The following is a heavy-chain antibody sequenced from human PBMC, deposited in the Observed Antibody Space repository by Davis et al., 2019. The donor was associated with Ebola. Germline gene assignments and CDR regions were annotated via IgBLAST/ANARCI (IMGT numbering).Heavy chain of an antibody. J-gene: IGHJ4*02. V-gene: IGHV3-48*03. CDR3: ARGDRDDYVWGSYRRYFDY. D-gene: IGHD3-16*02. Sequence: PGGSLTLSCAVSGLSFSSYEMNWVRQAPGMGLEWISYITSSGSTIYYADSVKGRFTISRDNAKNSLYLQMNSLGAEDTAVYYCARGDRDDYVWGSYRRYFDYWGQGTLVTVSS. CDR1: GLSFSSYE. CDR2: ITSSGSTI.